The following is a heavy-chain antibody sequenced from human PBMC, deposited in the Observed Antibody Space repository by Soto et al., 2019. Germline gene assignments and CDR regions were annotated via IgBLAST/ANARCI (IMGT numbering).Heavy chain of an antibody. CDR2: ISGSGGST. V-gene: IGHV3-23*01. D-gene: IGHD5-18*01. J-gene: IGHJ4*02. CDR1: GFTFSSYV. Sequence: GGSLRLSCAASGFTFSSYVMSWVRQAPGKGLEWVSAISGSGGSTYYADSVKGRFTISRDNSKNTLYLQMNSLRAEDTAVYYCAKDTGGGRRYVDTAMAFDYWGQGTLVTVSS. CDR3: AKDTGGGRRYVDTAMAFDY.